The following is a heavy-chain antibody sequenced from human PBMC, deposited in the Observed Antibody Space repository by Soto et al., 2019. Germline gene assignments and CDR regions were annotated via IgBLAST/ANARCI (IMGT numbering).Heavy chain of an antibody. CDR1: GYSFTTYW. CDR3: ASVYDDNSFHN. Sequence: EVQLVQPGAEVKKPGESLKISCKGSGYSFTTYWIGWVRQMPGKGLEWMGIIYHEDSDTRYSPSFHGQVTISDDKSTRTVSLHWISLKAADTAVYYCASVYDDNSFHNWGQGTLVIVSS. V-gene: IGHV5-51*03. D-gene: IGHD3-22*01. CDR2: IYHEDSDT. J-gene: IGHJ4*02.